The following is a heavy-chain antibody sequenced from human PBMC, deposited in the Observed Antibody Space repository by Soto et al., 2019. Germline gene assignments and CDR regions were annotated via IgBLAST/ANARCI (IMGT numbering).Heavy chain of an antibody. CDR2: INAGNGNT. CDR3: ARDFSGGDADWFDP. Sequence: QVQLVQSGAEVKKPGASVKVSCKASGYTFTSYAMHWVRQAPGQRLEWIGWINAGNGNTKYSQKFQVRVTITRDTTASTDYMGLSSLRSEDTAVYYCARDFSGGDADWFDPWGQGPLVTVSS. CDR1: GYTFTSYA. J-gene: IGHJ5*02. V-gene: IGHV1-3*01. D-gene: IGHD2-15*01.